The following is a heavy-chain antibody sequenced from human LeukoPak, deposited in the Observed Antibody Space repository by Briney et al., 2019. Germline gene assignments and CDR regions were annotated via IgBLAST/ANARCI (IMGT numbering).Heavy chain of an antibody. CDR2: INPSGGST. V-gene: IGHV1-46*01. CDR3: ARDGVYGDYLGY. J-gene: IGHJ4*02. D-gene: IGHD4-17*01. Sequence: ASVTVSFKASGYTFTIYYMHWVRQAPGQGMEWMGIINPSGGSTSYAQKFQGRVTMTRDTSTSTVYMELSSLRSEDTAVYYCARDGVYGDYLGYWGQGTLVTVSS. CDR1: GYTFTIYY.